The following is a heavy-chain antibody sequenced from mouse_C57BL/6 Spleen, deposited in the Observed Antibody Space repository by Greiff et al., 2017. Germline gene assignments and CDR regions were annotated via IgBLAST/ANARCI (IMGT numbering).Heavy chain of an antibody. CDR2: IDPSDSET. Sequence: QVQLKQPGAELVRPGSSVKLSCKASGYTFTSYWMHWVKQRPIQGLEWIGNIDPSDSETHYNQKFKDKATLTVDKSSSTAYMQLSSLTSEDSAVYYCARRGDELGSYYFDYWGQGTTLTVSS. D-gene: IGHD4-1*01. V-gene: IGHV1-52*01. CDR3: ARRGDELGSYYFDY. CDR1: GYTFTSYW. J-gene: IGHJ2*01.